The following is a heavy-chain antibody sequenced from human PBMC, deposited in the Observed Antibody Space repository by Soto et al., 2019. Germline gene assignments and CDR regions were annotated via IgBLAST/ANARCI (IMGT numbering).Heavy chain of an antibody. Sequence: GGSLRLSCSASGFIFSESTIYWVRQVPGKGLEAISAVSTSGRSTYYADSVKDRFTISRDNSKNTLFLQMGSLRPEDTAIYYCVKQAHGLDGVAFDYWGQGTKVTVYS. CDR2: VSTSGRST. D-gene: IGHD2-15*01. V-gene: IGHV3-64D*06. CDR3: VKQAHGLDGVAFDY. J-gene: IGHJ4*02. CDR1: GFIFSEST.